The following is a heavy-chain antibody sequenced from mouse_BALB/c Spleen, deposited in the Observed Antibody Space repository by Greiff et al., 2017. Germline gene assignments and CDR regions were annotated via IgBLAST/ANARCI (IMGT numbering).Heavy chain of an antibody. Sequence: QVQLQQSGPSLVQPSQSLSITCTVSGFSLTSYGVHWVRQSPGKGLEWLGVIWRGGSTDYNAAFMSRLSITKDNSKSQVFFKMNSLQADDTAIYYCAKNRGNYDWDGYAMDYWGQGTSVTVSS. D-gene: IGHD2-1*01. CDR1: GFSLTSYG. CDR2: IWRGGST. V-gene: IGHV2-5-1*01. CDR3: AKNRGNYDWDGYAMDY. J-gene: IGHJ4*01.